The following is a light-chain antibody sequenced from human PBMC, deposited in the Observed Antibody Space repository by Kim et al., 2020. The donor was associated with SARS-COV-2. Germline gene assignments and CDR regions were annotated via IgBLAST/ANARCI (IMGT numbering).Light chain of an antibody. CDR1: QSVYSNY. J-gene: IGKJ1*01. CDR2: GAS. Sequence: EIVLTQSPGTLSLSPGERATLSCRAIQSVYSNYLAWYLQKPGQAPRLFIYGASSRASGIPDRFSGSGFGTDLTLNIDRRQPDDFAVYYCQKYSSSWTFCQGTKVDIK. CDR3: QKYSSSWT. V-gene: IGKV3-20*01.